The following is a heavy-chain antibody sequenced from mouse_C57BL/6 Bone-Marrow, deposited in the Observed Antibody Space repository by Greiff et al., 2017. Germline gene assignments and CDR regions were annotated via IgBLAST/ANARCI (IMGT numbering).Heavy chain of an antibody. D-gene: IGHD1-1*01. CDR1: GYTFTSYW. V-gene: IGHV1-74*01. Sequence: QVQLQQPGAELVKPGASVKVSCKASGYTFTSYWMHWVKQRPGQGLEWSGRIHPSDSDTNYNQKFKGKATLTVDKSSSTAYMQLSSLTSEDSAVYYCAYYYGSSYDWYFDVWGTGTTVTVSS. CDR2: IHPSDSDT. CDR3: AYYYGSSYDWYFDV. J-gene: IGHJ1*03.